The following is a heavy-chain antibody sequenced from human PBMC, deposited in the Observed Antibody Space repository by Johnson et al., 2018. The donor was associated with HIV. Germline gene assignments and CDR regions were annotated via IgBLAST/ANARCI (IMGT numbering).Heavy chain of an antibody. CDR1: GFTFSSYA. CDR3: AKDLVVTAPGAFDI. Sequence: QVQLVESGGGMVQPGRSLRLSCAASGFTFSSYAMHWVRQAPGKGLEWVAVISYDGSNKYYADSVKGRFTISRDNSKNTLYLQMSRLRAEDTAVYYCAKDLVVTAPGAFDIWGQGTMVTVSS. J-gene: IGHJ3*02. V-gene: IGHV3-30*04. D-gene: IGHD2-21*02. CDR2: ISYDGSNK.